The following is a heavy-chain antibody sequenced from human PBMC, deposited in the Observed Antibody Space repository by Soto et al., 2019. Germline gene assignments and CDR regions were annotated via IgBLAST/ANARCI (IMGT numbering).Heavy chain of an antibody. J-gene: IGHJ4*02. D-gene: IGHD1-26*01. Sequence: PGGSLRLSCAASGLTFSSFGMHWVRQAPGKGLEWVASIGYDGSVIYYADSVRGRLTISRDNSQKTLYLQMKGLRAEDTATYFCAKEVVGNRGSFDFWGQGTLVTVSS. CDR2: IGYDGSVI. CDR1: GLTFSSFG. CDR3: AKEVVGNRGSFDF. V-gene: IGHV3-30*02.